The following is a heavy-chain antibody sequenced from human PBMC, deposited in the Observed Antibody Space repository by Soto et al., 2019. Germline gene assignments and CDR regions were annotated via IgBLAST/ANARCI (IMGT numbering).Heavy chain of an antibody. CDR1: GFTFSSYA. J-gene: IGHJ6*02. CDR2: ISGSGGST. V-gene: IGHV3-23*01. Sequence: PGGSLRLSCAASGFTFSSYAMSWVRQAPGKGLEWVSAISGSGGSTYYADSVKGRFTISRDNSKNTLYLQMNSLRAEDTAVYYCAKGRNFLSCYYPYYYYGMDVWGQRTTVPVSS. D-gene: IGHD3-3*01. CDR3: AKGRNFLSCYYPYYYYGMDV.